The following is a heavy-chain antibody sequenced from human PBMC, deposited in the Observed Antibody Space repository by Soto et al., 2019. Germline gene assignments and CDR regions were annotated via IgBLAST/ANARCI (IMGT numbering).Heavy chain of an antibody. J-gene: IGHJ6*02. CDR1: GGTFSSYA. D-gene: IGHD3-10*01. Sequence: QVQLVQSGAEVKKPGSSVKVSCNASGGTFSSYAISWVRQAPGQGLEWMGGIIPIFGTANYAQKFQGRVTITADESTSTAYMELSSLRSDDTAVYYCARRREGSYYYYGMDVWGQGTTVTVSS. V-gene: IGHV1-69*01. CDR2: IIPIFGTA. CDR3: ARRREGSYYYYGMDV.